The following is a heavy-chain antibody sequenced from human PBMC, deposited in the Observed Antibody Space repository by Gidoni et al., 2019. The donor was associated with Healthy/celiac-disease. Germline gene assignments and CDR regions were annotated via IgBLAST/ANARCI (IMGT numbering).Heavy chain of an antibody. CDR3: AREGGSGSYPDY. J-gene: IGHJ4*02. CDR1: GFTFSSYG. D-gene: IGHD1-26*01. Sequence: QVQLVESGGGVVPPGRSLSLSCSASGFTFSSYGMHWVRPAPGKGLEWVAVIWYDGSNKYYADSVKGRFTISRDNSKNTLYLQMNSLRAEDTAVYYCAREGGSGSYPDYWGQGTLVTVSS. V-gene: IGHV3-33*01. CDR2: IWYDGSNK.